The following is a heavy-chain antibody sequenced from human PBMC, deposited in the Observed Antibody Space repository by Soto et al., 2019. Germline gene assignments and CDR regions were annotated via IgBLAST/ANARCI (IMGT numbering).Heavy chain of an antibody. J-gene: IGHJ4*02. D-gene: IGHD1-1*01. CDR3: TTVFAY. Sequence: EVQLVESGGDLVQPGGSLRLSCAVSGFTFTNNWIHWVRQAPGKGLLWVSRLTGGTATGYADSVRGRFTISGDAAKNTLYLQMNELRAEDTAVYYCTTVFAYWGRATLVTVSS. CDR1: GFTFTNNW. V-gene: IGHV3-74*01. CDR2: LTGGTAT.